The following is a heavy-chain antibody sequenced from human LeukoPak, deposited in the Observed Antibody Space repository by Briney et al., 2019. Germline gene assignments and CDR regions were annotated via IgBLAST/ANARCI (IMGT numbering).Heavy chain of an antibody. V-gene: IGHV1-69*06. CDR2: IIPVFGTP. CDR3: ARERLARFPYFDY. CDR1: GGTFSNSG. J-gene: IGHJ4*02. Sequence: VKXSCKTSGGTFSNSGISWVRQAPGQGPEWMGGIIPVFGTPNYAQKFQGRLTITADRSTTTAYMELSSLTSDDTAVYYCARERLARFPYFDYWGQGTLVAVSS. D-gene: IGHD3-3*01.